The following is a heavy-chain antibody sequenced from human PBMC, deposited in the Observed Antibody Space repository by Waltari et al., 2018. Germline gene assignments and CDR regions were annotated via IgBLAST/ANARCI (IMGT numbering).Heavy chain of an antibody. Sequence: QVHLQEMGPGLVKPSQTLSLTCAVSGTSLSSKKNYWKWIRQPPGKGLEWIGSIYYEGGTKYSPSLESRVTISIDTSKNQFSLKLSSVTAAATAVYFCSRWDQDYFSFFFDYCGRGTLVTVSS. CDR2: IYYEGGT. V-gene: IGHV4-30-4*01. D-gene: IGHD4-17*01. CDR3: SRWDQDYFSFFFDY. CDR1: GTSLSSKKNY. J-gene: IGHJ4*02.